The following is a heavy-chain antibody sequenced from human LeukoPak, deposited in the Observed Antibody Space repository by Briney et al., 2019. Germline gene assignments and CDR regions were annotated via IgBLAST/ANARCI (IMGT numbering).Heavy chain of an antibody. CDR1: GYTFTSYG. Sequence: GASVKVSCKASGYTFTSYGISWVRQAPGQGLEWMGWISAYNGNTNYAQKLQGRVTMTTDTSTSTAYMELRSLRSDDTAVYYCARDRSGSVKDCGGDCYLDYWGQGTLVTVSS. CDR2: ISAYNGNT. D-gene: IGHD2-21*02. CDR3: ARDRSGSVKDCGGDCYLDY. V-gene: IGHV1-18*01. J-gene: IGHJ4*02.